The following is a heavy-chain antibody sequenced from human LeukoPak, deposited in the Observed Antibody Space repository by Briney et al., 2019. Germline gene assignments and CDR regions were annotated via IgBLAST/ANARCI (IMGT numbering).Heavy chain of an antibody. J-gene: IGHJ2*01. CDR3: ARTTEGYCRSTSCYFFFQAEDGIRYVRSVSAFLLNRSSDL. D-gene: IGHD2-2*01. Sequence: KRLNWIDYIYYSASTNYNPSLKNRVTISVDTSKNQFSLKLSSVTAEDTDVYYCARTTEGYCRSTSCYFFFQAEDGIRYVRSVSAFLLNRSSDL. CDR2: IYYSAST. V-gene: IGHV4-59*01.